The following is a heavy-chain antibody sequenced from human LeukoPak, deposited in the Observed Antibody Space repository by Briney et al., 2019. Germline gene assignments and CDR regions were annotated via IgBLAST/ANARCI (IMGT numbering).Heavy chain of an antibody. CDR2: IYPGDSDT. J-gene: IGHJ1*01. Sequence: GGSLKISCKGSGYSFTSYWIGGVRQMPGKGLEWMGLIYPGDSDTRYSPSFQGQVTISADKSISTAYLQWNSLKASDTAMYYCARRGSREYFQTWGQGTLVTVSS. V-gene: IGHV5-51*01. CDR1: GYSFTSYW. CDR3: ARRGSREYFQT. D-gene: IGHD5-18*01.